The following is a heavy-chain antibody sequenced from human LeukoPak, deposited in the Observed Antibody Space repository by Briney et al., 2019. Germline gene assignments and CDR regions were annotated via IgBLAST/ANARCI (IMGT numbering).Heavy chain of an antibody. CDR1: GFSISGTY. D-gene: IGHD3-9*01. CDR3: ARDFVNYLENTGYFPFDL. J-gene: IGHJ4*02. Sequence: GGSLTLSCEAAGFSISGTYMSWVRQTPGRGLEWVSVIYGGGSSYSADSVRGRFIISRDDSKNTGSLQMNNLRLEDTGLYFCARDFVNYLENTGYFPFDLWGQGTRVTVSS. V-gene: IGHV3-66*01. CDR2: IYGGGSS.